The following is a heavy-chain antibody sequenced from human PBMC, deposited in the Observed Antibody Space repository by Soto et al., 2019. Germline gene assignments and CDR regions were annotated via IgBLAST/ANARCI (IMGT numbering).Heavy chain of an antibody. CDR1: GYTFNDYY. V-gene: IGHV1-2*04. D-gene: IGHD3-3*01. Sequence: GASVKVSCKASGYTFNDYYIYWVRQAPGQGLEWVAWINPNGGGTTYAQKFRDWVTVTRDTSIGTAYLELTGLKTEYTAVYYCTRGCPDFWSGFPENGMDVRGQGTTVTDCS. CDR2: INPNGGGT. CDR3: TRGCPDFWSGFPENGMDV. J-gene: IGHJ6*02.